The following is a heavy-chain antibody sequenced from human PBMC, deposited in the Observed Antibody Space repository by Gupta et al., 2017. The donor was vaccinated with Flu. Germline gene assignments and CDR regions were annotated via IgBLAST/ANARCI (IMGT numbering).Heavy chain of an antibody. Sequence: QLQLQESGPGLVKPSETLSLTCPVSGASINGGTQYWGWIRQPPGKGLEWIGRKYDSGSTYYNPSLRSRVSISVDMSKNQFSLRLISVTAADTAVYYCCRAPHYWGQGILVAVSS. CDR1: GASINGGTQY. J-gene: IGHJ4*02. CDR3: CRAPHY. CDR2: KYDSGST. V-gene: IGHV4-39*01.